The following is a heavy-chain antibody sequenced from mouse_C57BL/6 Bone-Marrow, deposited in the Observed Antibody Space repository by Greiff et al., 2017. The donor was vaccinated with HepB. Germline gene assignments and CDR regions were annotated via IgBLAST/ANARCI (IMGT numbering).Heavy chain of an antibody. CDR3: ARDYGSSLFAY. J-gene: IGHJ3*01. CDR2: IDPSDSYT. D-gene: IGHD1-1*01. V-gene: IGHV1-59*01. CDR1: GYTFTSYW. Sequence: QVQLQQPGAELVRPGTSVKLSCKASGYTFTSYWMHWVKQRPGQGLEWIGVIDPSDSYTNYNQKFKGKATLTVDTSSSTAYMQLSSLTSEDSAVYYCARDYGSSLFAYWGQGTLVTVSA.